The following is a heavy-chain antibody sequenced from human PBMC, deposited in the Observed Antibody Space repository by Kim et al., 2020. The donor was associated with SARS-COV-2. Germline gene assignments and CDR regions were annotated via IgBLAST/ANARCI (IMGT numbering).Heavy chain of an antibody. CDR1: GFTFSTYG. CDR3: AKAVLRGVNYYYYGMDV. Sequence: GGSLRLSCEVSGFTFSTYGMYWVRQAPGKGLEWVAVISYDGSKNYYADSVKGRFTISRDNSKNTLFPQMNSLRAEDTAVYYCAKAVLRGVNYYYYGMDVWGQGTTVTVSS. J-gene: IGHJ6*02. CDR2: ISYDGSKN. V-gene: IGHV3-30*18. D-gene: IGHD3-10*01.